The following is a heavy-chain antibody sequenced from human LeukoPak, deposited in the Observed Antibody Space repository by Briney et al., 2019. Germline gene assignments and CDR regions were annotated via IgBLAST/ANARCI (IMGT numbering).Heavy chain of an antibody. V-gene: IGHV4-34*01. CDR1: GGSFSGYY. J-gene: IGHJ2*01. CDR2: INHSGST. CDR3: ARGLLLWFGELLNKTYWYFDL. D-gene: IGHD3-10*01. Sequence: SETLSLTCAVYGGSFSGYYWSWIRQPPGKGLEWIGEINHSGSTNYNPSLKSRVTISVDTSKNQFSLKLTSVTAADTAVYYCARGLLLWFGELLNKTYWYFDLWGRGTLVTVSS.